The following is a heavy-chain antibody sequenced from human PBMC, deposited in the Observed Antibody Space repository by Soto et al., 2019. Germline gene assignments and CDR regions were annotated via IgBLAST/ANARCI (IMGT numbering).Heavy chain of an antibody. CDR2: IWYDGSNE. D-gene: IGHD6-19*01. J-gene: IGHJ4*02. Sequence: QVQLVESGGGVVQPGRSLRLSCAASGFTFSGYGMHWVRQAPGKGLEWVAVIWYDGSNENYADYVKGRFTISRDNSKNTLYLQMNSLRAEDTAVYYCTRRFSDGWYSDYWGQGTLVTVSS. CDR3: TRRFSDGWYSDY. V-gene: IGHV3-33*01. CDR1: GFTFSGYG.